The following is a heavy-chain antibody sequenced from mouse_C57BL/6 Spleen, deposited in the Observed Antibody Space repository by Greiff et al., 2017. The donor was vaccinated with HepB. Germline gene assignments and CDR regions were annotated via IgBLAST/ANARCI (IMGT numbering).Heavy chain of an antibody. Sequence: QVQLQQPGAELVRPGSSVKLSCKASGYTFTSYWMHWVKQRPIQGLEWIGNIDPSDSETHYNQKFKDKATLTVDKSSSTAYMQLSSLTSEDSAVYYCARDYYSNPYFDYWGQGSTLTVSS. CDR3: ARDYYSNPYFDY. J-gene: IGHJ2*01. CDR2: IDPSDSET. CDR1: GYTFTSYW. V-gene: IGHV1-52*01. D-gene: IGHD2-5*01.